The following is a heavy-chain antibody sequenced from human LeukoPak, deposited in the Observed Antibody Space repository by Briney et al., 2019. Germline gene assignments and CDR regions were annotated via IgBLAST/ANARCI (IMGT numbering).Heavy chain of an antibody. CDR1: GGSISSSSYY. J-gene: IGHJ4*02. CDR2: IYYSGST. V-gene: IGHV4-39*01. D-gene: IGHD3-3*01. Sequence: SVTLSLTCTVSGGSISSSSYYWGWIRQPPGKGLEWIGSIYYSGSTYYNPSLKSRVTISVDTSKNQFSLKLSSVTAADTAVYYCAGPFTSDGYYDFFHWGQGTLVTVSS. CDR3: AGPFTSDGYYDFFH.